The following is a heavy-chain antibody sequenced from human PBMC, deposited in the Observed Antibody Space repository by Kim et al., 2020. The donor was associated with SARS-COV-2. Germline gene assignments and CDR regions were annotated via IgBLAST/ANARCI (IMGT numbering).Heavy chain of an antibody. J-gene: IGHJ4*02. V-gene: IGHV3-73*01. Sequence: ASVEGRFTISRDDSKNTAYLQMNSLKTEDTAVYYCTRHVSCTGGSCYSFDYWGQGTLVTVSS. D-gene: IGHD2-15*01. CDR3: TRHVSCTGGSCYSFDY.